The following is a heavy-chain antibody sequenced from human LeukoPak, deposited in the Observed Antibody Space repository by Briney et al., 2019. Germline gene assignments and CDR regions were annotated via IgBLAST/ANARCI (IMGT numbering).Heavy chain of an antibody. D-gene: IGHD3-22*01. V-gene: IGHV4-34*01. CDR2: INHSGST. CDR1: GGSFSGYY. J-gene: IGHJ4*02. Sequence: SETLSLTCAVYGGSFSGYYWGWIRQPPGKGLEWIGEINHSGSTNYNPSLKSRVTISVDTSKNQFSLKLSSVTAADTAVYYCARAKYYYDSSGYYSYYFDYWGQGTLVTVSS. CDR3: ARAKYYYDSSGYYSYYFDY.